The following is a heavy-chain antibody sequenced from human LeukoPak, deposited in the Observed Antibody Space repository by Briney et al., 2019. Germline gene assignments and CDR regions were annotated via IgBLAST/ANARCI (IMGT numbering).Heavy chain of an antibody. V-gene: IGHV4-39*01. CDR2: IYYSGST. Sequence: PSETLSLTCTVSGGSISSSSYYWGWIRQPPGKGLEWIGSIYYSGSTYYNPSLKSRDTISVDTSKNQFSLKLSSVTAADTAVYYCASYLVRGVNYYYYYYMDVWGKGTTVTVSS. CDR3: ASYLVRGVNYYYYYYMDV. D-gene: IGHD3-10*01. J-gene: IGHJ6*03. CDR1: GGSISSSSYY.